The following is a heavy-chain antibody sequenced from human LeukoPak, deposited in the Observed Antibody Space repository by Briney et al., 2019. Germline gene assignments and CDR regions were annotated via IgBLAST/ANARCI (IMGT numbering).Heavy chain of an antibody. J-gene: IGHJ6*02. V-gene: IGHV4-34*01. Sequence: PSETLSLTCAVYGGSFSGYYWSWIHQPPGKGLEWIGEINHSGSTNYNPSLKSRVTISVDTSKNQFSLKLSSVTAADTAVYYCARGGHIVVVPAAVAQSDYYYGMDVWGQGTTVTVSS. CDR3: ARGGHIVVVPAAVAQSDYYYGMDV. CDR2: INHSGST. CDR1: GGSFSGYY. D-gene: IGHD2-2*01.